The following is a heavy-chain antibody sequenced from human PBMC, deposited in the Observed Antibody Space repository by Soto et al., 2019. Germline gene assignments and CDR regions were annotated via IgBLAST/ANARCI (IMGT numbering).Heavy chain of an antibody. CDR2: IYYSGST. D-gene: IGHD6-19*01. Sequence: QVQLQESGPGLVKPSETLSLTCTVSGGSVSSGSYYWSWIRQPPGKGLEWIGYIYYSGSTNYNPSLKSRVTISVDTSKNQFSLKLSSVTAADTAVYYCASDGGWYGGFDYWGQGTLVTVSS. J-gene: IGHJ4*02. V-gene: IGHV4-61*01. CDR1: GGSVSSGSYY. CDR3: ASDGGWYGGFDY.